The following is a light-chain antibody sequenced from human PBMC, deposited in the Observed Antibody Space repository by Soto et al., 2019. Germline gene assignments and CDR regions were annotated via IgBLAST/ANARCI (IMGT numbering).Light chain of an antibody. J-gene: IGKJ1*01. Sequence: EIVLTQSPGTLSLSPGERATLSCRASQSVSSNYLAWYRRKPGQAPRLRIYDASSRATGIPDSFSGSGSGTDFALTITRLEPEDFAVYYCQQYGSSPPTFGPGTRVEIK. V-gene: IGKV3-20*01. CDR1: QSVSSNY. CDR3: QQYGSSPPT. CDR2: DAS.